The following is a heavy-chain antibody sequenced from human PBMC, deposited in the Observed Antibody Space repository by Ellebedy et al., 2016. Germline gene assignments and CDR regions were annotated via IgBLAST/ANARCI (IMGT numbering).Heavy chain of an antibody. Sequence: SETLSLXCTVSGGSISSSSYYWGWIRQPPGKGLEWIGYIYHSGSTYYNPSLKSRVTISVDRSKNQFSLKLSSVTAADTAVYYCASRIGGGAFDIWGQGTMVTVSS. D-gene: IGHD3-16*01. V-gene: IGHV4-30-2*01. CDR3: ASRIGGGAFDI. CDR1: GGSISSSSYY. CDR2: IYHSGST. J-gene: IGHJ3*02.